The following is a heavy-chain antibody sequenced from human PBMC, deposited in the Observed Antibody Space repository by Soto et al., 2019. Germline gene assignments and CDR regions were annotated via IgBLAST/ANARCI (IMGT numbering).Heavy chain of an antibody. J-gene: IGHJ4*02. V-gene: IGHV1-69*06. CDR2: IIPMFDTT. CDR3: TRHRGYSSGYWGQDF. D-gene: IGHD5-12*01. CDR1: GGAFGSYA. Sequence: QLQLVQSGAEVKKPGSSVKVSCKASGGAFGSYAINWVRQAPGQENEWMGGIIPMFDTTNYAQRFQGRVKITEDKSTSTVYLELTRLKSEDTAMYYCTRHRGYSSGYWGQDFWGQGTLVTVSS.